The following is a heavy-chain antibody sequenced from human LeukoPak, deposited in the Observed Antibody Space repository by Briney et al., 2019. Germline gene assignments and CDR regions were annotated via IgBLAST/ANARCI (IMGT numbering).Heavy chain of an antibody. D-gene: IGHD3-10*01. CDR2: IYHSGST. J-gene: IGHJ5*02. CDR1: GGSISSGGYS. CDR3: ARGRSLWFGELSWFDP. V-gene: IGHV4-30-2*01. Sequence: SETLSLTCAVSGGSISSGGYSWGWFRQPPGRGLGWIGYIYHSGSTYYNPSLKSRVTISVDRSKNQFSLKLSSVTAADTAVYYCARGRSLWFGELSWFDPWGQGTLVTVSS.